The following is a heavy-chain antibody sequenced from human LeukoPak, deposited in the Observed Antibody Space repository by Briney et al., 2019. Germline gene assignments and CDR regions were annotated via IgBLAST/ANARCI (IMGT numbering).Heavy chain of an antibody. J-gene: IGHJ4*02. V-gene: IGHV4-34*01. D-gene: IGHD3-9*01. Sequence: PSETLSLTCAVYGGSISGYYWSWLRQPPGKGLEWVGEIHYTGGTSCNPSLKSRATISIDTSKNQLSLKLSSVTAADTAVYYCARGNILSGYCFDFWGQGALVTVSS. CDR2: IHYTGGT. CDR1: GGSISGYY. CDR3: ARGNILSGYCFDF.